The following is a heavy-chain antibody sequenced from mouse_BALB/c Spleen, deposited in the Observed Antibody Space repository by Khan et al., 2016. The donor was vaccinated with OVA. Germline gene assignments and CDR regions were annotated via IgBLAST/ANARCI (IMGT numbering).Heavy chain of an antibody. Sequence: VQLKQSGPDLVKPSQSLSLTCTVTGYSITGGYSWHWIRQFPGNKLEWMGYIHYSGSTNYNPSLKSRISITRDTSKNQFFLQLNSVTTEDTATYYCARSGTTVVAYWYFDVWGAGTTVTVSS. V-gene: IGHV3-1*02. CDR2: IHYSGST. CDR3: ARSGTTVVAYWYFDV. CDR1: GYSITGGYS. J-gene: IGHJ1*01. D-gene: IGHD1-1*01.